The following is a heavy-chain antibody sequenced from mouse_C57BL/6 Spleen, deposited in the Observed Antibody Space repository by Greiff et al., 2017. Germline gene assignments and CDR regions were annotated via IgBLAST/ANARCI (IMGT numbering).Heavy chain of an antibody. CDR2: IDPENGDT. CDR3: TTFITTVVAGNAMDY. CDR1: GFNIKDDY. D-gene: IGHD1-1*01. Sequence: EVQLQQSGAELVRPGASVKLSCTASGFNIKDDYMHWVKQRPEQGLEWIGWIDPENGDTEYASKFQGKATITADTSSNTAYLQLSSLTSEDTAVYYCTTFITTVVAGNAMDYWGQGTSVTVSS. V-gene: IGHV14-4*01. J-gene: IGHJ4*01.